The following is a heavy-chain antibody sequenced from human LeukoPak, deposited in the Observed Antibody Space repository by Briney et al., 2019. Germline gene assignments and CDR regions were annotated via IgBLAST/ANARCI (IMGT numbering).Heavy chain of an antibody. J-gene: IGHJ4*02. Sequence: ASVKVSCKASGGTFSSYAISWVRQAPGQGLEWMGGIIPIFGTANYAQKFQGRVTITADESTSTAYMELSSLRSEDTAVYYCASLPPTTVTTLSLDDYWGQGTLVTVSS. CDR2: IIPIFGTA. CDR3: ASLPPTTVTTLSLDDY. CDR1: GGTFSSYA. D-gene: IGHD4-11*01. V-gene: IGHV1-69*13.